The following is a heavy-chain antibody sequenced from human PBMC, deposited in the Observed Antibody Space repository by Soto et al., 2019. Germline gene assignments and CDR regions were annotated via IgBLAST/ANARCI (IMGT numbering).Heavy chain of an antibody. CDR1: GYSISSGYY. CDR2: IYHNGST. V-gene: IGHV4-38-2*01. D-gene: IGHD3-10*01. Sequence: KPSETLSLTCAVSGYSISSGYYWGWIRQPPGKGLEWIGDIYHNGSTYYNPSLKSRVTILVDTSKNQFSLRLSSVTAADTAVYYCARVLRITMVRGVSNGFDPWGQGTLVTVSS. CDR3: ARVLRITMVRGVSNGFDP. J-gene: IGHJ5*02.